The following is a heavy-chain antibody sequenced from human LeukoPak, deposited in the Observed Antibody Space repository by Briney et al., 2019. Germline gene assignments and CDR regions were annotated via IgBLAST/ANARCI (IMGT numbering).Heavy chain of an antibody. J-gene: IGHJ4*02. V-gene: IGHV3-23*01. CDR1: GFTFSSYG. Sequence: GGSLRLSCAASGFTFSSYGMSWVRQASGKGLEWVSAISGSGGSTYYADSVKGRFTISRDNSKNTLYLQMNSLRAEDTAVYYCAKEKYSSSFAYFDYWGQGTLVTVSS. CDR2: ISGSGGST. D-gene: IGHD6-13*01. CDR3: AKEKYSSSFAYFDY.